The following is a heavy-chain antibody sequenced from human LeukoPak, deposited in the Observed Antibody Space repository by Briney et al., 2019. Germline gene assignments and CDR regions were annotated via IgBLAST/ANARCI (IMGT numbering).Heavy chain of an antibody. CDR1: GFTFSDYY. J-gene: IGHJ4*02. D-gene: IGHD5-24*01. V-gene: IGHV3-11*06. CDR2: ISTTSSYT. Sequence: GGSLRLSCAASGFTFSDYYMSWIRQAPGKGLEWVSYISTTSSYTNYADSVKGRFTVSRDNAKNSLYLQVNSLRTEDTAVYYCAKGGEMGTIRGYFDYLGQGTLVTVSS. CDR3: AKGGEMGTIRGYFDY.